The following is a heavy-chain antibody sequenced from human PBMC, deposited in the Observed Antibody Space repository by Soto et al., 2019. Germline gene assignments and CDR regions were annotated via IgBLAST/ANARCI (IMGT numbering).Heavy chain of an antibody. Sequence: QVQLQESGPGLVKPSQTLSLTCTVSGGSISSGDYYWSWIRQPPGKGLEWIGYIYYSGSTYYNPSLKSRVTISVDTSKTQFSLKLSSVTAADTAVYYCARDRGDYGETNWFDPWGQGTLVTVSS. CDR1: GGSISSGDYY. CDR2: IYYSGST. CDR3: ARDRGDYGETNWFDP. D-gene: IGHD4-17*01. J-gene: IGHJ5*02. V-gene: IGHV4-30-4*01.